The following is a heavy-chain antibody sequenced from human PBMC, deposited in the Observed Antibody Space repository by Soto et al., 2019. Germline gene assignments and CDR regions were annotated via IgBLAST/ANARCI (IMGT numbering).Heavy chain of an antibody. CDR1: GFTFTSSA. V-gene: IGHV1-58*01. CDR2: IVVGSGNT. Sequence: SVKVSCKASGFTFTSSAVQWVRQARGQRLEWIGWIVVGSGNTNYAQKFQERVTITRDMSTSTAYMELSSLRSEDTAVYYCAAGSSSCYDDAFDIWGQGTMVTVSS. D-gene: IGHD6-13*01. CDR3: AAGSSSCYDDAFDI. J-gene: IGHJ3*02.